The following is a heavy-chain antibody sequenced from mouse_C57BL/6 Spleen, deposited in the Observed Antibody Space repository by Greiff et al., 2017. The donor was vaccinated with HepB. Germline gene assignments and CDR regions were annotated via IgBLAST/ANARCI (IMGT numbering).Heavy chain of an antibody. Sequence: VQLQQSGPELVKPGASVKISCKASGYSFTGYYMNWVKQSPEKSLEWIGEINPSTGGTTYNQKFKAKATLTVDKSSSTAYMQLKSLTSEDSAVYYCARGRNGYYAWFAYWGQGTLVTVSA. CDR1: GYSFTGYY. D-gene: IGHD2-3*01. J-gene: IGHJ3*01. CDR3: ARGRNGYYAWFAY. CDR2: INPSTGGT. V-gene: IGHV1-42*01.